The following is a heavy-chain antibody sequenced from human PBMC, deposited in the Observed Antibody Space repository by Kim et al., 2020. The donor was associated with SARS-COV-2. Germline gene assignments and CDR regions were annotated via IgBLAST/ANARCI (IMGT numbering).Heavy chain of an antibody. CDR1: GYTFTSYY. Sequence: AWVKVFCKASGYTFTSYYMHWVRQAPGQGLEWMGIINPSGGSTSYEQKFQGRVTMTRDTSTSTVYMELSSLRSEDTAVYYCATYSSSGYYYGMDVWGQGTTVTVSS. V-gene: IGHV1-46*01. D-gene: IGHD6-13*01. CDR2: INPSGGST. J-gene: IGHJ6*02. CDR3: ATYSSSGYYYGMDV.